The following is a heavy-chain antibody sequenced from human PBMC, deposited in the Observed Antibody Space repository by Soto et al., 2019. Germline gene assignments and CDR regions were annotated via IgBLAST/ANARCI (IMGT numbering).Heavy chain of an antibody. CDR1: GYTLTSYD. CDR2: MNPNSGNT. J-gene: IGHJ6*03. V-gene: IGHV1-8*01. CDR3: ARGPGSWYYYYMDV. Sequence: QVQLVQSGAEVKKPGASVKLSCKASGYTLTSYDINWVRQATGQGLEWMGWMNPNSGNTGYAQKFQRRVTMTRNTSISTAYMELSSLRSEDTAVYYCARGPGSWYYYYMDVWGKGTTVTVSS. D-gene: IGHD6-13*01.